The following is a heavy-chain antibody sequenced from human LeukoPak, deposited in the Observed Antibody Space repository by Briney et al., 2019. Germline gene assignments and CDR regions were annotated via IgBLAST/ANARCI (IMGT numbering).Heavy chain of an antibody. CDR1: GFTLSSYG. CDR2: ISYDGSDQ. D-gene: IGHD2-2*01. CDR3: AKLGCSSTRCYINY. J-gene: IGHJ4*02. Sequence: PRGSLRLSCAASGFTLSSYGMHWVRQAAGKGLEWVAVISYDGSDQYYADSVKGRFTVSRDNSKNTLYLQMNSLRVEDTAVYYCAKLGCSSTRCYINYWGQGTLVTV. V-gene: IGHV3-30*18.